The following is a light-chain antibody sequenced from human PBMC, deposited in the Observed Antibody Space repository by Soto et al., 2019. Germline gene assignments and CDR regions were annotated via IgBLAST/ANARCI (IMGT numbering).Light chain of an antibody. Sequence: EIVLTQFPGTLSLSAGDRATLSCRASQSVSSNLAWYQQKPGQAPRRLIFGASFRATGIPDRFSGSGSGTDFTLTISRLEPEDFAVYYCQQYGSSPTTFGQGTKVDIK. CDR3: QQYGSSPTT. CDR2: GAS. V-gene: IGKV3-20*01. J-gene: IGKJ1*01. CDR1: QSVSSN.